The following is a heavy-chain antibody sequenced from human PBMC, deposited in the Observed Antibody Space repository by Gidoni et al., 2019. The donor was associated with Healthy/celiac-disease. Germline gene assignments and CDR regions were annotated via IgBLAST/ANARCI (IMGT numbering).Heavy chain of an antibody. J-gene: IGHJ6*02. Sequence: QVQLVESGGGVVQPGRSLRLSCADSGFTFSSYGMHWVRQAPGKGLEWVAVLSYDGSNKYYADSVKGRFTISRDNSKNTLYLQMNSLRAEDTAVYYCAKDLRSEIFGVVIIRSYYYGMDVWGQGTTVTVSS. V-gene: IGHV3-30*18. CDR3: AKDLRSEIFGVVIIRSYYYGMDV. CDR1: GFTFSSYG. D-gene: IGHD3-3*01. CDR2: LSYDGSNK.